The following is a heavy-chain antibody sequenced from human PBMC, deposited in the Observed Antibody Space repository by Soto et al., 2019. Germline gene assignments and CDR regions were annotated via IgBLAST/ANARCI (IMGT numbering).Heavy chain of an antibody. V-gene: IGHV1-24*01. CDR3: ATDYHITGTTYGPFDY. J-gene: IGHJ4*02. D-gene: IGHD1-20*01. Sequence: GASVKVSCKVSGYTLTELSIHWVRQAPGKGLEWMGGFDPEDGETIYAQKFQGRVTMTEDTSTDTAYMELSSLRSEDTAVYYCATDYHITGTTYGPFDYWGQGTLVTVSS. CDR2: FDPEDGET. CDR1: GYTLTELS.